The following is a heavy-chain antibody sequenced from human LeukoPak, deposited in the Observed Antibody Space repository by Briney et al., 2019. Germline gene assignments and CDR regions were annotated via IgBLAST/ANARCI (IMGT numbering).Heavy chain of an antibody. CDR3: ARDLGAVLRFFEWPMGWFDP. Sequence: VSVKVSCKASGYTFTGYYMHWVRQAPGQGLEWMGWINPNSGGTNYAQKFQGRVTMTRDTSISTAYMELSRLRSDDTAVYYCARDLGAVLRFFEWPMGWFDPWGQGTLVTVSS. J-gene: IGHJ5*02. CDR1: GYTFTGYY. D-gene: IGHD3-3*01. CDR2: INPNSGGT. V-gene: IGHV1-2*02.